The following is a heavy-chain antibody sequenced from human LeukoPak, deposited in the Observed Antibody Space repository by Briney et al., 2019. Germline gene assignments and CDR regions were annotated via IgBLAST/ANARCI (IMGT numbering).Heavy chain of an antibody. D-gene: IGHD1-26*01. CDR3: ARLSPVGFYYYYYMDV. V-gene: IGHV3-30*04. CDR2: ISYDGRNK. J-gene: IGHJ6*03. Sequence: GGSLRLSCAASGFTFSNYAMHWVRQAPGKGLEWMSVISYDGRNKYFADSVKGRFTLSRDNSKNSLYLQMNSLRAEDTAVYYCARLSPVGFYYYYYMDVWGKGTTVTVSS. CDR1: GFTFSNYA.